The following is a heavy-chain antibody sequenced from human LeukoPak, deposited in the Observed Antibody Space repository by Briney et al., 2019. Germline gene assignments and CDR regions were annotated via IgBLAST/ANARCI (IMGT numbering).Heavy chain of an antibody. Sequence: PGRSLRLSCAASGFTFDDYAMHRVRQAPGKGLEWVSGISWNSGSIGYADSVKGRFTISRDNAKNSLYLQMNSLRAEDTALYYCAKAHWNYVLSHFDYRGQGTLVTVSS. CDR1: GFTFDDYA. CDR2: ISWNSGSI. J-gene: IGHJ4*02. D-gene: IGHD1-7*01. CDR3: AKAHWNYVLSHFDY. V-gene: IGHV3-9*01.